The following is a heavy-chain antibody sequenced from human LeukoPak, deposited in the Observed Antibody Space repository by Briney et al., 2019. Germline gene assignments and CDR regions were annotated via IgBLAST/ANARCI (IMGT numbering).Heavy chain of an antibody. J-gene: IGHJ4*02. D-gene: IGHD3-22*01. Sequence: GGSLRLSCAASGFTFNTYTMNWVRQAPGKGLEWVSYISGSSGIIDYADSVKGRFTISRDNSKNTLYLQMNSLRAEDTAVYYCAKDAEVITTGYWGQGTLVTVSS. CDR1: GFTFNTYT. CDR2: ISGSSGII. CDR3: AKDAEVITTGY. V-gene: IGHV3-23*01.